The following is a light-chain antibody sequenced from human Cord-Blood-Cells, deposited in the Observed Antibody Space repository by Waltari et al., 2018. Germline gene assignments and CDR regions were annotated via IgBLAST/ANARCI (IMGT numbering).Light chain of an antibody. Sequence: DIQLTQSPSFLSASVGDRVTITCRASQGISSYLAWYQQKPGKAPKLLIYAASSLQSGVPSRFSGSGSGTDFTLTISSLQPEDFATYYCQQSYSTPHTFGPGTKVDIK. CDR3: QQSYSTPHT. V-gene: IGKV1-39*01. J-gene: IGKJ3*01. CDR1: QGISSY. CDR2: AAS.